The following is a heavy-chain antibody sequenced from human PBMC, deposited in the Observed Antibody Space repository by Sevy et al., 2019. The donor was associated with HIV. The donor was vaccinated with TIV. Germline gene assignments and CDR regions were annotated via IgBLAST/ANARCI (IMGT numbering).Heavy chain of an antibody. V-gene: IGHV4-30-4*08. CDR3: ARERRYTYLLIDN. CDR2: IYHSASK. Sequence: SETLSLTCTISGGSISSGDYYWNWIRQPPGKGLEWIGYIYHSASKFYNPSLQSRAFISEDRSKNQFSLTLTSVTAADTAVYYCARERRYTYLLIDNWGHGTLVTVSS. J-gene: IGHJ4*01. D-gene: IGHD5-18*01. CDR1: GGSISSGDYY.